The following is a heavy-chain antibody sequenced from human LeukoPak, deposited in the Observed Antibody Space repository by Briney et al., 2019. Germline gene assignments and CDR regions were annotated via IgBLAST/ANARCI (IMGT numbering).Heavy chain of an antibody. CDR3: AGDEGWTFDI. V-gene: IGHV3-7*01. CDR2: IQKDGSDK. J-gene: IGHJ3*02. CDR1: GFTLSTHW. Sequence: PGGSLRLSCAASGFTLSTHWMSWFRQAPGKGLEWVALIQKDGSDKYYVDSVKGRFTISRDNAKNSLYLQMNGLRADDTAVYYCAGDEGWTFDIWGQGTKVTVSS. D-gene: IGHD5-24*01.